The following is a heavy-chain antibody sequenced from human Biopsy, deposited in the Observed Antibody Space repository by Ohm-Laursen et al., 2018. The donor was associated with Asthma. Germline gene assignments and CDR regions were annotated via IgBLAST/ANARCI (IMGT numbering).Heavy chain of an antibody. CDR3: ARTYYDFLTGQVKDVFGV. CDR1: GYNFISFA. CDR2: VNTGNGDT. V-gene: IGHV1-3*04. Sequence: SSVKVSCKASGYNFISFAIHWVRQAPGQRLEWMGWVNTGNGDTKYSQKFQGRVSITRDTSAGTAYMELRSLRSEDTATYYCARTYYDFLTGQVKDVFGVWGQGTMVTVSS. D-gene: IGHD3-9*01. J-gene: IGHJ3*01.